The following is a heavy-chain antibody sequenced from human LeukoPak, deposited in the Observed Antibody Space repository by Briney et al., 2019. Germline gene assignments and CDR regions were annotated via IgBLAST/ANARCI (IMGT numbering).Heavy chain of an antibody. CDR1: EFTVSSNY. CDR3: AGAPVDPYYFDY. CDR2: IYSGGST. D-gene: IGHD4-23*01. J-gene: IGHJ4*02. Sequence: GGSLRLSCAASEFTVSSNYMSWVRQAPGKGLEWVSVIYSGGSTYYADSVKGRFTISRDNSKNTLYLQMNSLRAEDTAVYYCAGAPVDPYYFDYWGQGTLVTVSS. V-gene: IGHV3-66*01.